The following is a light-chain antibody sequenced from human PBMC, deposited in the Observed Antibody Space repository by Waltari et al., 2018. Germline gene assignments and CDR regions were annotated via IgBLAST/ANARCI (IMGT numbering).Light chain of an antibody. J-gene: IGKJ1*01. CDR1: QSIGRY. CDR2: GAS. CDR3: QNHERLPAV. Sequence: SCRASQSIGRYLSWYQQKPGQAPRLLIYGASSRAAGIPDRFSGSGSRTDFSLTISRLEPEDFAVYYCQNHERLPAVFGQGTKVEIK. V-gene: IGKV3-20*01.